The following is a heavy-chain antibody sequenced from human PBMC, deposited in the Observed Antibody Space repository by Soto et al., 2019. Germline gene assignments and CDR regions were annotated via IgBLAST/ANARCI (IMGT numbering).Heavy chain of an antibody. Sequence: EVQLVESGGGLVKPGGSLRLSCAASGFTFSSYSMNWVRQAPGKGLEWVSSISSSSSYIYYADSVKGRFTISRDNAKNSLYLQMNSLRAEDTAVYYCARDVLAVGVLDYWGQGTLVTVSS. CDR3: ARDVLAVGVLDY. CDR2: ISSSSSYI. D-gene: IGHD1-26*01. CDR1: GFTFSSYS. J-gene: IGHJ4*02. V-gene: IGHV3-21*01.